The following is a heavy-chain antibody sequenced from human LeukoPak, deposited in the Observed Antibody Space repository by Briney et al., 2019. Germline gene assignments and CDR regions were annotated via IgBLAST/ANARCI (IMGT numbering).Heavy chain of an antibody. CDR2: IYYSGST. D-gene: IGHD2-2*01. V-gene: IGHV4-59*08. J-gene: IGHJ3*02. Sequence: SETLSLTCIVSGGSISSYYWSWIRQPPGRGLEWIGYIYYSGSTNYNPSLKSRVTISVDTSKNQFSLKLSSVTAADTAVYYCARLTSRKGGDAFDIWGQGTMVTVSS. CDR1: GGSISSYY. CDR3: ARLTSRKGGDAFDI.